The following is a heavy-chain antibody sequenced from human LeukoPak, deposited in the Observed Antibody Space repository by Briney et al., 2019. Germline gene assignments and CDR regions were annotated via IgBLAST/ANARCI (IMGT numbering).Heavy chain of an antibody. Sequence: PSETLSLTCTVSGGSISSGSYYWSWIRQPAGKGLEWIGRIYTSGSTNYNPSLKSRVTISVDTSKNQFSLKLSSVTAADTAVYYCARYHEEYAEGMVNWFDPWGQGTLVTVSS. CDR3: ARYHEEYAEGMVNWFDP. D-gene: IGHD2-8*01. V-gene: IGHV4-61*02. J-gene: IGHJ5*02. CDR1: GGSISSGSYY. CDR2: IYTSGST.